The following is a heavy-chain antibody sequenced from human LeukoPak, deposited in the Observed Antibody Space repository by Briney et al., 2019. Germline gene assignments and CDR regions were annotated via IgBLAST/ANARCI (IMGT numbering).Heavy chain of an antibody. CDR2: ISGSGGST. J-gene: IGHJ6*04. V-gene: IGHV3-23*01. CDR3: AKDPENPLSVDV. D-gene: IGHD1-14*01. Sequence: GGSLRLSCAASGFTFSSYAMSCVRQAPGKGLEWVSAISGSGGSTYYADSVKGRFTISRDNSKNTLYLQMNSLRAEDTAVYYCAKDPENPLSVDVWGKGTTVTVSS. CDR1: GFTFSSYA.